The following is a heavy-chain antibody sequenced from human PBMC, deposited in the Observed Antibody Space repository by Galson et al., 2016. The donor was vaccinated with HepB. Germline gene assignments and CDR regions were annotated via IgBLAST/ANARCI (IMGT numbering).Heavy chain of an antibody. J-gene: IGHJ4*02. CDR3: ASLGYCSGGDCYSVD. CDR1: GGSLSTRNW. Sequence: SETLSLTCAVSGGSLSTRNWWSWIRQTPGKGLEWIGEIYHTGTTNYNPSLKSRITMSLDKSKNQFSPKLNSATAADTAVYYCASLGYCSGGDCYSVDWGQGTMVTVSS. CDR2: IYHTGTT. V-gene: IGHV4-4*02. D-gene: IGHD2-15*01.